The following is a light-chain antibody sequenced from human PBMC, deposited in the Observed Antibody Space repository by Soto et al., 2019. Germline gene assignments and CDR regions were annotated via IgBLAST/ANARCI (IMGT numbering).Light chain of an antibody. CDR1: SSDVGDYNY. CDR3: SSYTSSSTRV. Sequence: QSALTQPASVSGSPGQSITISCTGNSSDVGDYNYVSWYQQHPGKAPKLMIFDVSNRPSGVSNRFSGSKSGNTASLTISGLQAEDEADYYCSSYTSSSTRVFGTGTKVTVL. CDR2: DVS. J-gene: IGLJ1*01. V-gene: IGLV2-14*01.